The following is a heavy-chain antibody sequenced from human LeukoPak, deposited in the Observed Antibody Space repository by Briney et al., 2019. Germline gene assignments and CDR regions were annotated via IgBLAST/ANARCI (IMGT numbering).Heavy chain of an antibody. V-gene: IGHV3-33*01. CDR3: ARSIAAARTYYFDY. J-gene: IGHJ4*02. CDR1: GFTFSSYG. D-gene: IGHD6-13*01. Sequence: GGSLRLSCAASGFTFSSYGMHWVRQAPGKGLEWVAVIWYDGSNKNYADSVKGRFTISRDNSKNTLYLQMNSLRAEDTAVYYCARSIAAARTYYFDYWGQGTLVTVSS. CDR2: IWYDGSNK.